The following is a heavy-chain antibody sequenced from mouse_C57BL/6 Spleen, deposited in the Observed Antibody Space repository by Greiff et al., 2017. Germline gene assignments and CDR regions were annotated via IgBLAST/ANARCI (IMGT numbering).Heavy chain of an antibody. D-gene: IGHD3-3*01. CDR2: IDPSDSYT. J-gene: IGHJ2*01. CDR3: ARSKRDTNFDY. CDR1: GYTFTSYW. Sequence: QVQLQQPGAELVRPGTSVKLSCKASGYTFTSYWMPWVKQRPGQGLEWIGVIDPSDSYTNYNQKFKGKATLTVDTSSSTAYMQLSSLTSEDSAVYYCARSKRDTNFDYWGQGTTLTVSS. V-gene: IGHV1-59*01.